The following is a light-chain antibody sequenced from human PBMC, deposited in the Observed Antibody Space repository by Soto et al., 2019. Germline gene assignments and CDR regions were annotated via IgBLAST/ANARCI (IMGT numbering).Light chain of an antibody. CDR3: QQSSSTPRT. Sequence: DIQMTQSPSSLSASVGDRVTITCRASQGISRSLNWYQQKPGTAPKLLIYDASNLVSGVPARFSGGGSGTEFTLTISSLQREDFATYYCQQSSSTPRTFGQGTKVDIK. V-gene: IGKV1-39*01. J-gene: IGKJ1*01. CDR1: QGISRS. CDR2: DAS.